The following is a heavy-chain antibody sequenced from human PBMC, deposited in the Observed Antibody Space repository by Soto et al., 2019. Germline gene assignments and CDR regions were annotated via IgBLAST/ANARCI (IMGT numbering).Heavy chain of an antibody. CDR3: AKDQGVYGSPFDY. J-gene: IGHJ4*02. CDR2: ISGSGGST. V-gene: IGHV3-23*01. CDR1: GFTFSSYA. D-gene: IGHD3-10*01. Sequence: LRLSCAASGFTFSSYAMSWVRQAPGKGLEWVSAISGSGGSTYYADSVKGRFTISRDNSKNTLYLQMNSLRAEDTAVYYCAKDQGVYGSPFDYWGQATLVTVSS.